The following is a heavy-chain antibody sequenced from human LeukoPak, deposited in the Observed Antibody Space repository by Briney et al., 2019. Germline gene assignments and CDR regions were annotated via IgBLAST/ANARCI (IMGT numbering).Heavy chain of an antibody. D-gene: IGHD3-22*01. J-gene: IGHJ4*02. CDR3: ARGYRYYDSSGYYSVDY. CDR2: MNPNRGNT. CDR1: GYTFTSYD. Sequence: ASVKVSCKASGYTFTSYDINWVRQATGQGLEWMGWMNPNRGNTGYAQKFQGRVTMTRNTSISTAYMELSSLRSEDTAVYYCARGYRYYDSSGYYSVDYWGQGTLVTVSS. V-gene: IGHV1-8*01.